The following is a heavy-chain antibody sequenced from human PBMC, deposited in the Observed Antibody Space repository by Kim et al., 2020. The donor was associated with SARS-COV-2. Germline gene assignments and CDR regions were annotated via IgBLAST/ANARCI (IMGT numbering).Heavy chain of an antibody. J-gene: IGHJ4*02. CDR3: ARRGVVGLAAAARWD. CDR1: GGSISSSSYY. V-gene: IGHV4-39*01. CDR2: IYYSGST. Sequence: SETLSLTCTVSGGSISSSSYYWGWIRQPPGKGLEWIGSIYYSGSTYYNPSLKSRVTISVDTSKNQFSLKLSSVTAADTAVYYCARRGVVGLAAAARWDWGQGTLVTVSS. D-gene: IGHD6-13*01.